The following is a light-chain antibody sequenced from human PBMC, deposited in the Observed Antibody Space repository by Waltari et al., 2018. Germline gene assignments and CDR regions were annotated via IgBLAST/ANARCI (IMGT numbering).Light chain of an antibody. J-gene: IGLJ3*02. V-gene: IGLV1-44*01. CDR3: AAWDDSLNGHWV. Sequence: QSVLTQPPSASGTPGQRVTTPCSGRASNLGKNHVNGYTQLPGKAPKLIIYRSVQRPSGVPDRFSGSKSGTSGSLAISGLQSEDEADYYCAAWDDSLNGHWVFGGGTKVTV. CDR1: ASNLGKNH. CDR2: RSV.